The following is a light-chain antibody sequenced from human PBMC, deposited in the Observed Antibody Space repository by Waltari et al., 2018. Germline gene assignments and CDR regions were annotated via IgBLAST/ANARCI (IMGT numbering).Light chain of an antibody. CDR1: SRDVGGYNF. Sequence: QSALTQPASVSGSPGQSITISCTGTSRDVGGYNFVSWYQQHPGKVPHLIIYEVYNRPSGVSYRFSGSKSGNTASLTISGLQAEDEADYYCSSYTSSSTGIFGGGTKLTVL. CDR3: SSYTSSSTGI. J-gene: IGLJ2*01. V-gene: IGLV2-14*01. CDR2: EVY.